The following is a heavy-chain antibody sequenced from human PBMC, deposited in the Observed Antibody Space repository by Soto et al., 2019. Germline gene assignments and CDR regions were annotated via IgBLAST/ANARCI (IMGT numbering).Heavy chain of an antibody. Sequence: QVQLVQSGAEVKKPGASVKVSCKASGYTFTSYDINWVRQATGQGLESMGWMNPNSGNTGYAQKSXGXXTMTRNTSISTAYMELSSLRSEDTAVYYCARGNEYGGNFDYWGQGTLVTVSS. CDR3: ARGNEYGGNFDY. CDR1: GYTFTSYD. J-gene: IGHJ4*02. V-gene: IGHV1-8*01. D-gene: IGHD2-15*01. CDR2: MNPNSGNT.